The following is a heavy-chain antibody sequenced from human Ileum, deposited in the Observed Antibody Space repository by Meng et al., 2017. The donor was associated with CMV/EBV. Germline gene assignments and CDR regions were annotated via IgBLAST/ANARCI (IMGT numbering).Heavy chain of an antibody. CDR3: ARGWANGGWYYFDY. CDR1: GDSVSSNSAA. D-gene: IGHD6-19*01. CDR2: TYYRPKWYN. V-gene: IGHV6-1*01. J-gene: IGHJ4*02. Sequence: SQTRSLTGAISGDSVSSNSAAWNWIRQSPSRGLEWLGRTYYRPKWYNDYAVSVKSRITINPDTSKNQFSLQLNSVTPEDTAVYYCARGWANGGWYYFDYWGQGTLVTVSS.